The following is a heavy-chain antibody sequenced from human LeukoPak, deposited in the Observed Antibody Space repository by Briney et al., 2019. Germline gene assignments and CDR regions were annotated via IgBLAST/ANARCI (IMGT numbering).Heavy chain of an antibody. CDR1: GFTFSSYA. CDR3: ASAGNSYDYGDSVISDAAFHI. CDR2: ISYDGGNK. V-gene: IGHV3-30-3*01. D-gene: IGHD4-17*01. Sequence: GGSLRLSCAASGFTFSSYAMHWVRQAPGKGLEWVAGISYDGGNKYYADSVQVRFTISRDNSKNTLYLEMNSLRAEDTAVYYCASAGNSYDYGDSVISDAAFHIWRQGTMVTVSS. J-gene: IGHJ3*02.